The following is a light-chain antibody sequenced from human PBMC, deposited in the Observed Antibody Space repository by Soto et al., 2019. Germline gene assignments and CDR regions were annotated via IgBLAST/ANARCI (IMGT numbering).Light chain of an antibody. J-gene: IGLJ2*01. V-gene: IGLV1-44*01. CDR2: SNN. Sequence: QFVLTQPPSASGTPGQRVTISCSGSSSNIGSNTVNWYQQLPGTAPKLLIYSNNQRPSGVPDRFSGSKSGTSASLAISGLQSEDEADYYCAAWDDSLNGLVVFGGGTKLTVL. CDR3: AAWDDSLNGLVV. CDR1: SSNIGSNT.